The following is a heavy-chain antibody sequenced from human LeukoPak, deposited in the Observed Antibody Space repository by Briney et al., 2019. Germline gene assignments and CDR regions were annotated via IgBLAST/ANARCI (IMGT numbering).Heavy chain of an antibody. V-gene: IGHV3-23*01. D-gene: IGHD3-10*01. J-gene: IGHJ4*02. CDR3: ARDVNILWPKYYFDY. CDR1: GFTFSSYA. CDR2: ISGSGGST. Sequence: PGGSLRLSCAASGFTFSSYAMSWVRQAPGKGLEWVSAISGSGGSTYYADSVKGRFTISRDNSKNTLYLQMNSLRAEDTAVYYCARDVNILWPKYYFDYWGQGTLVTVSS.